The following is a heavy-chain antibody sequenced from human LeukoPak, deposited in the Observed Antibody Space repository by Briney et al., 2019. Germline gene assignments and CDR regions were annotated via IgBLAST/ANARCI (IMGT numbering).Heavy chain of an antibody. Sequence: SETLSLTCTVSGGSISSSSYYWGWIRQPPGKGLEWIGSIYHSGSTYYNPSLKSRVTISVDTSKNQFSLKLSSVTAADTAVYYCASLRGPFDYWGQGTLVTVSS. CDR3: ASLRGPFDY. CDR2: IYHSGST. CDR1: GGSISSSSYY. D-gene: IGHD3-10*01. J-gene: IGHJ4*02. V-gene: IGHV4-39*01.